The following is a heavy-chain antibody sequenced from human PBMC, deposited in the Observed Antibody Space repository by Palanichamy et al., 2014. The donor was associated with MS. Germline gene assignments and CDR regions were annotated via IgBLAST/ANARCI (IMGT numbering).Heavy chain of an antibody. V-gene: IGHV3-23*04. CDR1: GVVFSTYG. CDR3: AKRALGDNSGHFDY. Sequence: EVQLVESGGDLVQPGGSLRLSCVASGVVFSTYGMSWVRQAPGKGLEWVSGITGSGFSPYYAASVKGRFTTSRDNSNNTLYLQMHSLRDEDTAVYYCAKRALGDNSGHFDYWGQGTLVTVSS. D-gene: IGHD4-23*01. CDR2: ITGSGFSP. J-gene: IGHJ4*02.